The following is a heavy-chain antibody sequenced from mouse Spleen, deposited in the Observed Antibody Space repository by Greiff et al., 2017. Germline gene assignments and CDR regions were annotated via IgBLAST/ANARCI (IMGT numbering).Heavy chain of an antibody. CDR1: GFTFSSYA. J-gene: IGHJ4*01. CDR2: ISSGGSYT. V-gene: IGHV5-9-4*01. Sequence: EVQRVESGGGLVKPGGSLKLSCAASGFTFSSYAMSWVRQSPEKRLEWVAEISSGGSYTYYPDTVTGRFTISRDNAKNTLYLEMSSLRSEDTAMYYCARRHYYGSSPYAMDYWGQGTSVTVSS. CDR3: ARRHYYGSSPYAMDY. D-gene: IGHD1-1*01.